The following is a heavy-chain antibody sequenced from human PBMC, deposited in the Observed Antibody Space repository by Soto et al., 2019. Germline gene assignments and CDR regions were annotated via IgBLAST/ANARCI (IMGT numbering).Heavy chain of an antibody. J-gene: IGHJ5*02. CDR3: AGSAECSGWSPHNWFDP. CDR2: ISAYNGNT. D-gene: IGHD6-19*01. V-gene: IGHV1-18*01. Sequence: ASVKVSCKASGYTFTSYGISWVRQAPGQGLEWMGWISAYNGNTNYAQKLQGRVTMTTDTSTSTAYMELSSLRSDDTAVYYCAGSAECSGWSPHNWFDPWGQGTLVTV. CDR1: GYTFTSYG.